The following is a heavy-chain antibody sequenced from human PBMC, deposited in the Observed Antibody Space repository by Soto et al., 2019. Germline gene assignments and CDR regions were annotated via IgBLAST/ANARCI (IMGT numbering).Heavy chain of an antibody. V-gene: IGHV3-48*03. CDR2: ISHSGGTI. CDR3: ARDSDLDH. J-gene: IGHJ4*02. CDR1: GFEFSGYE. Sequence: EVQLVQSGGGLVQPGGSLRLSCGASGFEFSGYEMNWVRQAPGKGLEWVSYISHSGGTISYADSVQGRFTISRDNAKNSLYLQMNSLRVEDTAIYYCARDSDLDHWAQGTLVTFSS.